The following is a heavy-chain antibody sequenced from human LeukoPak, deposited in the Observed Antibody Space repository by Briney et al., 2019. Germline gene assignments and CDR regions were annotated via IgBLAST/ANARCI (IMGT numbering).Heavy chain of an antibody. CDR2: IKSKTDGGTT. Sequence: PGGSLRLSCAASGFTFSSHGMNWVRQAPGKGLEWVGRIKSKTDGGTTDYAAPVKGRFTISRDDSKNTLYLQMNSLKTEDTAVYYCTTELTTVTSSGYMDVWGKGTTVTVSS. V-gene: IGHV3-15*01. CDR1: GFTFSSHG. J-gene: IGHJ6*03. CDR3: TTELTTVTSSGYMDV. D-gene: IGHD4-17*01.